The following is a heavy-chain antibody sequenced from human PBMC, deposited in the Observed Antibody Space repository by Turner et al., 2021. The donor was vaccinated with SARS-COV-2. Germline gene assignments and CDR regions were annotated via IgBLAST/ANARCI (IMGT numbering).Heavy chain of an antibody. Sequence: QVQLVQSGAEVNKPGSVLKGSCTASGGNFKNYGFNWVGQASGQGLVWIVRIIPVLDMSEYEQKVQGRVTIIAENSTNTAYMELTSLRSEDTATYYCAIEVIMRRNGYGDQKYYFDYWGQGTMVIVSS. CDR1: GGNFKNYG. J-gene: IGHJ4*02. D-gene: IGHD2-21*01. CDR3: AIEVIMRRNGYGDQKYYFDY. CDR2: IIPVLDMS. V-gene: IGHV1-69*04.